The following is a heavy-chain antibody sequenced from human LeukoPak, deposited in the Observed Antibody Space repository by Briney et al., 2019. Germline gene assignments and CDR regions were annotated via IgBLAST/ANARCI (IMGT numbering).Heavy chain of an antibody. V-gene: IGHV3-48*03. Sequence: GGSLRLSCAASGFTFIIYEMNWVRQAPGKGLEWVSYISSSGSTIYYADSVKGRFTISRDNSKNSLYLQMNSLRAEDTAVYYCARGYYDFWSGYYFGYWGQGTLVTVSS. CDR3: ARGYYDFWSGYYFGY. D-gene: IGHD3-3*01. CDR1: GFTFIIYE. CDR2: ISSSGSTI. J-gene: IGHJ4*02.